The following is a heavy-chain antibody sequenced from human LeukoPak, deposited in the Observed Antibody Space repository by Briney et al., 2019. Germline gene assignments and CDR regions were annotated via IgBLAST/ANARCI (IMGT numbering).Heavy chain of an antibody. CDR1: GFTFSSYA. CDR3: AELGITMIGGV. V-gene: IGHV3-23*01. D-gene: IGHD3-10*02. Sequence: GGSLRLSCAASGFTFSSYAMNWVRQAPGKGLEWVSSISGSDGTTYYADSVKGRFTISRDNSKYTLSLQMNSLRDDDTAVYYCAELGITMIGGVWGKGTTVTISS. J-gene: IGHJ6*04. CDR2: ISGSDGTT.